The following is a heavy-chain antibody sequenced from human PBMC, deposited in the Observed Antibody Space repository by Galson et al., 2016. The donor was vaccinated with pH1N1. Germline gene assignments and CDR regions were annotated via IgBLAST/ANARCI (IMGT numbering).Heavy chain of an antibody. CDR1: GFTFINYA. CDR3: SKDLGRYSEIDY. Sequence: SLRLSCAASGFTFINYAMSWVRQAPGKGLEWVSTISGTGDPTYYADSVTGRFTIYRDTSNNTVYLRMNSLRVEDTAVYYCSKDLGRYSEIDYWGQGTLVTVSS. J-gene: IGHJ4*02. V-gene: IGHV3-23*01. D-gene: IGHD1-26*01. CDR2: ISGTGDPT.